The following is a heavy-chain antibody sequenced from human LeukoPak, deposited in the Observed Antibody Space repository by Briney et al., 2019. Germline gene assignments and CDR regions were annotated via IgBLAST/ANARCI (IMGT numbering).Heavy chain of an antibody. CDR3: ARQDLTVTNY. D-gene: IGHD4-11*01. V-gene: IGHV4-39*01. CDR2: IYYSGST. Sequence: SETLSLTCIVSGGSISSSSYYWGWIRQPPGKGLGWIGSIYYSGSTYYNPSLKSRVTISVDTSKNQFSLKLSSVTAADTAVYYCARQDLTVTNYWGQGTLVTVSS. J-gene: IGHJ4*02. CDR1: GGSISSSSYY.